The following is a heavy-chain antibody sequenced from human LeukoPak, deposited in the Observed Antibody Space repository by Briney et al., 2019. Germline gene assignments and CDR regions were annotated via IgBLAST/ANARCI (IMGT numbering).Heavy chain of an antibody. CDR1: GFTFSSYG. J-gene: IGHJ3*02. CDR3: AKRYSSSSNLDAFDI. D-gene: IGHD6-6*01. Sequence: GGSLRLSCAASGFTFSSYGMRWVRQAPGKGLEWVAFIRYDGSNKYYADSVKGRFTISRDNSKNTLYLQMNSLRAEDAAVYYCAKRYSSSSNLDAFDIWGQGTMVTVSS. CDR2: IRYDGSNK. V-gene: IGHV3-30*02.